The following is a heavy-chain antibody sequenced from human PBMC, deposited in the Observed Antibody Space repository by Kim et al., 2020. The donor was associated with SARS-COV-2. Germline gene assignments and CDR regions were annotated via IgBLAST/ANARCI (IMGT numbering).Heavy chain of an antibody. V-gene: IGHV4-4*07. D-gene: IGHD2-15*01. J-gene: IGHJ6*02. CDR1: GGSISSYY. Sequence: SETLSLTCTVSGGSISSYYWSWIRQPAGKGLEWIGRIYTSGSTNYNPSLKSRVTMSVDTSKNQFSLKLSSVTAADTAVYYCARAARTGYLGGYYYYGMDVWGPGATVTVSS. CDR3: ARAARTGYLGGYYYYGMDV. CDR2: IYTSGST.